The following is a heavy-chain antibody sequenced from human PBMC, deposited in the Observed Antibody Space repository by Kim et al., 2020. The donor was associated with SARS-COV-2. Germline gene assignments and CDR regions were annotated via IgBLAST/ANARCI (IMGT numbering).Heavy chain of an antibody. CDR1: GDSVSSNSAA. CDR2: TYYRSKWYN. Sequence: SQTLSLTCAISGDSVSSNSAAWNWIRQSPSRGLEWLGRTYYRSKWYNDYAVSVKSRITINPDTSKNQFSLQLNSVTPEDTAVYYCARDHGEYSSSSSAFDIWGQGTMVTVSS. V-gene: IGHV6-1*01. D-gene: IGHD6-6*01. CDR3: ARDHGEYSSSSSAFDI. J-gene: IGHJ3*02.